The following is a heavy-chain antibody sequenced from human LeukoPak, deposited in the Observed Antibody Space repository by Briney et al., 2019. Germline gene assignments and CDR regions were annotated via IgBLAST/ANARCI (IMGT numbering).Heavy chain of an antibody. Sequence: PSETLSLTCTVSGFSINSGHYWGWIRQPPGKGLEWIGSMYHSGSTYYNPSLKSRVTMSIDTSKNQVSLKLDSVTAADTAVYFCVRETRRPWFDPWGQGTLVTVSS. CDR1: GFSINSGHY. CDR2: MYHSGST. V-gene: IGHV4-38-2*02. J-gene: IGHJ5*02. CDR3: VRETRRPWFDP.